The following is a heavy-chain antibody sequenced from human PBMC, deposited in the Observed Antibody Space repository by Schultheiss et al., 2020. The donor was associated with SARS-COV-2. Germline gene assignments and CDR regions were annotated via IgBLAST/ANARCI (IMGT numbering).Heavy chain of an antibody. CDR2: ISWNSYSI. D-gene: IGHD2-21*01. CDR3: ARDLSKIVVVIAILIWYFDL. J-gene: IGHJ2*01. V-gene: IGHV3-9*01. CDR1: GFTFDDYA. Sequence: GGSLRLSCAASGFTFDDYAMHWVRQAPGKSLEWVSGISWNSYSIGYADSVKGRFTISRDNAKNSLYLQMNSLRAEDTAVYYCARDLSKIVVVIAILIWYFDLWGRGTLVTVSS.